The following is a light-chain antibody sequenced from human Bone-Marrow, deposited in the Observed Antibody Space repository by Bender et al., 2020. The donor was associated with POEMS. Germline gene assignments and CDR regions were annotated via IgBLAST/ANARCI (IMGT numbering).Light chain of an antibody. V-gene: IGLV1-51*02. Sequence: QSVLTQPPSVSAAPGQKVTISCSGSSSNIGNSYVSWYQQLPGAAPKLLIYENNKRPSGIPDRFSGSKSGTSATLGITGLQTGDEADYYCGTWDNSLRGWVFGGGTKLTVL. CDR3: GTWDNSLRGWV. J-gene: IGLJ3*02. CDR2: ENN. CDR1: SSNIGNSY.